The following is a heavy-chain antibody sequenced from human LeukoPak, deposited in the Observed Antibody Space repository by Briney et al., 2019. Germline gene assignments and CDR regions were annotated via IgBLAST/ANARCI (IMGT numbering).Heavy chain of an antibody. V-gene: IGHV1-69*05. CDR1: GYTFTSYG. J-gene: IGHJ4*02. CDR3: ARAPRGDYYYDSSGFDY. CDR2: IIPIFGTA. Sequence: ASVKVSCKASGYTFTSYGISWVRQAPGQGLEWMGGIIPIFGTANYAQKFQGRVTITTDESTSTAYMELSSLRSEDTAVYYCARAPRGDYYYDSSGFDYWGQGTLVTVSS. D-gene: IGHD3-22*01.